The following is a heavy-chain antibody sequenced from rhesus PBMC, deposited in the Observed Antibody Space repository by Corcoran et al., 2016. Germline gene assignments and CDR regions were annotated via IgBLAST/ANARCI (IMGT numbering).Heavy chain of an antibody. D-gene: IGHD6-37*01. Sequence: DVRLVESGGGLVQPGGSLRLSCAASGSTFIDYYMSWVRRGQGKGPEGVGFIRNKANSGTAKHAASVKGRFTNSRDDSKSTVSLQMNSLKTEDTAVYYCVRGRGGWINYGLDSWGQGVIVTVSS. CDR1: GSTFIDYY. CDR2: IRNKANSGTA. V-gene: IGHV3-116*02. J-gene: IGHJ6*01. CDR3: VRGRGGWINYGLDS.